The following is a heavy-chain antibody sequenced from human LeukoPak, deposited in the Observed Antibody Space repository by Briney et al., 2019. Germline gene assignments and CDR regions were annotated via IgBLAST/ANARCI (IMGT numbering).Heavy chain of an antibody. CDR2: INPNSGGT. CDR3: ARPYDSSGYYFDY. Sequence: ASVKVSCKASGYTFTGYYMHWVRQAPGQGLEWMGWINPNSGGTNYAQKFQGRVTMTRDTSISTAYMELSRLRSDDTAVYYCARPYDSSGYYFDYWGQGTLVTVSS. CDR1: GYTFTGYY. J-gene: IGHJ4*02. D-gene: IGHD3-22*01. V-gene: IGHV1-2*02.